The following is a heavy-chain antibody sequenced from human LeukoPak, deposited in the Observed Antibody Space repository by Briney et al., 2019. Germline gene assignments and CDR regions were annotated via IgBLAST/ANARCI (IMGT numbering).Heavy chain of an antibody. D-gene: IGHD5-24*01. J-gene: IGHJ3*02. V-gene: IGHV5-51*01. CDR1: GYSFSSYW. Sequence: GESLKISCRGSGYSFSSYWVGWVRQMPGKGLEWMGIMYPGDSDTRYSPSFQGQFTISADKSISTPYLQWSSLKASDTAMYYCARRDCYNRGAFDIWGQGTMVTVSS. CDR2: MYPGDSDT. CDR3: ARRDCYNRGAFDI.